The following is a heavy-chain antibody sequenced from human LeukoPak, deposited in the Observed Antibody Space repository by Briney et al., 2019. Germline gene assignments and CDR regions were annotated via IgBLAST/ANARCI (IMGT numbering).Heavy chain of an antibody. D-gene: IGHD6-19*01. CDR2: IQPGDSET. V-gene: IGHV5-51*01. J-gene: IGHJ2*01. CDR3: ARLAVIAVAGDL. Sequence: GESLKISCKGSGYSFTSSWIGWVRHMPGKGLEWMGIIQPGDSETRYSPSFQGQVTISADKSTSTAYLQWSSLKASDTAMYYCARLAVIAVAGDLWGRGTLVTVSS. CDR1: GYSFTSSW.